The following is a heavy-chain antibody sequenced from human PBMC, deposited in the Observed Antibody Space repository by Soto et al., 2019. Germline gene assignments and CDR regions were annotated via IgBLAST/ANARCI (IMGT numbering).Heavy chain of an antibody. V-gene: IGHV2-5*01. CDR3: AYLPCSGGSCYWFSFSGMDV. CDR2: IYWYDDK. CDR1: GFSLSTSGVG. Sequence: QITLKESGPTLEKPTQTLTLTCTFSGFSLSTSGVGVAWLRQPPGKALEWLALIYWYDDKRYRPSLESRLSITMDTSNNQVVLTMTNMDSVDTATYYCAYLPCSGGSCYWFSFSGMDVWGQGTTVTVSS. D-gene: IGHD2-15*01. J-gene: IGHJ6*02.